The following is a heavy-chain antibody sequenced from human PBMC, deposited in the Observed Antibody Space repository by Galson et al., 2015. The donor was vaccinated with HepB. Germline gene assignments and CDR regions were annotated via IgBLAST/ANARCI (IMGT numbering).Heavy chain of an antibody. Sequence: PALVKPTQTLTLTCTFSGFSLNTSGVGVGWIRQPPGKALEWLALIYWDDDKRYSPSLKSRLTITKDTSKNQVVLTMTNMDPVDTATYYCARQVSGSYFDYWGQGTLVTVSS. J-gene: IGHJ4*02. CDR2: IYWDDDK. CDR1: GFSLNTSGVG. D-gene: IGHD1-26*01. CDR3: ARQVSGSYFDY. V-gene: IGHV2-5*02.